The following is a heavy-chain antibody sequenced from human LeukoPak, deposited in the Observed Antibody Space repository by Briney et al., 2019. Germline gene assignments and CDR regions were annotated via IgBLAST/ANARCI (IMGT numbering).Heavy chain of an antibody. D-gene: IGHD3-10*01. CDR3: ARAYGSGSYTLLFFDY. J-gene: IGHJ4*02. CDR1: GYTFTSYY. Sequence: GASVKVSCKASGYTFTSYYMHWVRQAPAQGLEWMGIINPICGSTSYAQKFQGRVTMTRDTSTSTVYMELSSLRSEDTAVYYCARAYGSGSYTLLFFDYWGQGTLVTVSS. CDR2: INPICGST. V-gene: IGHV1-46*01.